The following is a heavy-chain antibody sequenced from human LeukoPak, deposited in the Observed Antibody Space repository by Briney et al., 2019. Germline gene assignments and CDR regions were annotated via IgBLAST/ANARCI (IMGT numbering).Heavy chain of an antibody. D-gene: IGHD2-15*01. CDR1: QFTFSNYA. CDR3: AKGXAPYCSGGSCYSPHWYFDL. V-gene: IGHV3-23*01. CDR2: ISGSGNTT. Sequence: GGSLRLSCAASQFTFSNYAMSWVRQAPGKGLEWVSAISGSGNTTYFGDSVTGRFTISRDNPKNTVYLQMDSLSAEDTAVYYCAKGXAPYCSGGSCYSPHWYFDLWGRGTLVTVSS. J-gene: IGHJ2*01.